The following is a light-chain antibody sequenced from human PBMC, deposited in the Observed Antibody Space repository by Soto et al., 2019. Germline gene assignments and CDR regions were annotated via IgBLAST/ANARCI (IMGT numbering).Light chain of an antibody. CDR3: QQYGSSLRT. CDR2: CAS. V-gene: IGKV3-20*01. CDR1: QSVSNSY. Sequence: IGLTQSPGTLSLAPGERATLSCRASQSVSNSYLACYQQTPGQAPRLLIYCASSRATGIPDRFSGSGSGTDFTLTISRLEPEDVAVDYCQQYGSSLRTFGQGTKVEIK. J-gene: IGKJ1*01.